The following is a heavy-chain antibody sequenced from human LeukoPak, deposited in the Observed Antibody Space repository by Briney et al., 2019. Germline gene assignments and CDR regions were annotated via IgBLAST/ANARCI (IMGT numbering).Heavy chain of an antibody. Sequence: PGRSLRLSCAASGFTFNSYGMHWVRQAPGKGLEWVAVISYDGSNKYYADSVKGRFTISRDNSKNTLYLQMNSLRAEDTAVYYCAKEEGLRELLPRGPDYWGQGTLVTVSS. CDR3: AKEEGLRELLPRGPDY. D-gene: IGHD1-26*01. CDR2: ISYDGSNK. V-gene: IGHV3-30*18. CDR1: GFTFNSYG. J-gene: IGHJ4*02.